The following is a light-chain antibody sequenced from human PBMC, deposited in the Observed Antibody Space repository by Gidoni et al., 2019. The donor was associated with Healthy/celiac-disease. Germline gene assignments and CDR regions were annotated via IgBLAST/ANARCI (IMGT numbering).Light chain of an antibody. V-gene: IGKV4-1*01. CDR2: WAS. CDR1: QCVLYSSNNKNY. Sequence: DIVMPQSPDSLAVSLGERATINCKSSQCVLYSSNNKNYLAWYQQKPGQPPKLLIYWASTRESGVPDRFSGSGSGTDFTLTISSLQAEDVAVYYCQQYYSTPPWTFGQGTKVEIK. CDR3: QQYYSTPPWT. J-gene: IGKJ1*01.